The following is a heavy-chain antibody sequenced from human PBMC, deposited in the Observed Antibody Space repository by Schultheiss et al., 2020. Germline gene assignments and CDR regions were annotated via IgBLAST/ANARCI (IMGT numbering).Heavy chain of an antibody. Sequence: GGSLRLSCAASGFTVSSNYMSWVRQAPGKGLEWVSAISGSGGSTYYADSVKGRFTISRDNSKNTLYLQMNSLRAEDTAVYYCAKDRGYSYGYGDYWGQGTLVTVSS. CDR1: GFTVSSNY. V-gene: IGHV3-23*01. J-gene: IGHJ4*02. CDR3: AKDRGYSYGYGDY. D-gene: IGHD5-18*01. CDR2: ISGSGGST.